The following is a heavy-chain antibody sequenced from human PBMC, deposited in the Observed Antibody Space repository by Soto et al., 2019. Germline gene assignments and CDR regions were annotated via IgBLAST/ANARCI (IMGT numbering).Heavy chain of an antibody. Sequence: QVQLMQSGAEVKKPGSSVKVSCKASGGTFRSTGISWVRQAPGQGLEWVGGIIPIFGTANYAQKFHGRVTVTADQTSSTAYMDLSSLTSEDTAVYYCTRPMDKTMRFDPWGQGTLVTVSS. CDR1: GGTFRSTG. CDR2: IIPIFGTA. D-gene: IGHD5-18*01. J-gene: IGHJ5*02. CDR3: TRPMDKTMRFDP. V-gene: IGHV1-69*01.